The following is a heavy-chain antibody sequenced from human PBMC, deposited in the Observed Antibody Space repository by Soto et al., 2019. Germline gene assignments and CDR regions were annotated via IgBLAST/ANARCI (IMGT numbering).Heavy chain of an antibody. D-gene: IGHD3-22*01. J-gene: IGHJ6*02. CDR2: ISAYDGYT. V-gene: IGHV1-18*01. Sequence: GASVKVSCKASGYTFTSYGINWVRQAPGQGLEWLGWISAYDGYTNYAQILQGRVSMTTDTSTKTAYMELRSLRSDDTAMYYCERGGFYDSSVARNYYYYGLIPCGQGTRVP. CDR1: GYTFTSYG. CDR3: ERGGFYDSSVARNYYYYGLIP.